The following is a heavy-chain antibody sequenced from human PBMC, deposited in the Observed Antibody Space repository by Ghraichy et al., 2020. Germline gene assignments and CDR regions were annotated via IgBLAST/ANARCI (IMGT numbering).Heavy chain of an antibody. CDR1: GGSISSYY. D-gene: IGHD4-17*01. J-gene: IGHJ2*01. CDR2: IYYSGST. V-gene: IGHV4-59*08. CDR3: ARLPDYGDWYFDL. Sequence: SETLSLTCTVSGGSISSYYWSWIRQPPGKGLEWIGYIYYSGSTNYNPSLKSRVTISVDTSKNQFYLKLSSVTAADTAVYYCARLPDYGDWYFDLWGRGTLVTVSS.